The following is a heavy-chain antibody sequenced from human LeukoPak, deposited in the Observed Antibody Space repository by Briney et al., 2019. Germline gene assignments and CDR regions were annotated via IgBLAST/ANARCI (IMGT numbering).Heavy chain of an antibody. CDR2: INHSGST. J-gene: IGHJ6*03. CDR1: GGSFSGYY. CDR3: ARMTDYGNYYYYYMDV. V-gene: IGHV4-34*01. Sequence: PSETLSLTCAVYGGSFSGYYWSWIRQPPGKGLEWIGEINHSGSTNYNPSLKSRVTISVDTSKNQFSLKLSSVTAADTAVYYCARMTDYGNYYYYYMDVWGKGTTVTVSS. D-gene: IGHD4-17*01.